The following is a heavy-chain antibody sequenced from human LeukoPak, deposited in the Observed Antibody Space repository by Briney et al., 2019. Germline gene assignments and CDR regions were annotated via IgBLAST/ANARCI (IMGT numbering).Heavy chain of an antibody. Sequence: GGSLRLSCAASGFSFSSYGMNWVRRAPGKGLECVSSLSSSSSYIYYAESVKGRFTISRDNAENSLYLQMNSLRAEDTAVYFCARDYYGSGSLKGFDPWGQGTLVTVSS. V-gene: IGHV3-21*01. CDR1: GFSFSSYG. CDR2: LSSSSSYI. D-gene: IGHD3-10*01. J-gene: IGHJ5*02. CDR3: ARDYYGSGSLKGFDP.